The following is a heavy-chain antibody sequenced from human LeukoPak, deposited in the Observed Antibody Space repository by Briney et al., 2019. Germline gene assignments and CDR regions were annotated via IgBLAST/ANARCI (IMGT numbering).Heavy chain of an antibody. D-gene: IGHD6-13*01. J-gene: IGHJ3*02. CDR1: GFTFSSYS. V-gene: IGHV3-48*04. CDR2: ISSSSSTI. Sequence: PGGSLRLSCAASGFTFSSYSMNWVRQAPGKGLEWVSYISSSSSTIYYADSVKGRFTISRDNAKNSLYLQMNSLRAEDTAVYYCARGKLAAASSPGAFDIWGQGTMVTVSS. CDR3: ARGKLAAASSPGAFDI.